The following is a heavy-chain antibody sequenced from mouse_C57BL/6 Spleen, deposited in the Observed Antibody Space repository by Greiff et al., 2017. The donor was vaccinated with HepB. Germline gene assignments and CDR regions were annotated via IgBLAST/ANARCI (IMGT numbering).Heavy chain of an antibody. J-gene: IGHJ2*01. Sequence: QVQLQQSGAELVRPGTSVKVSCKASGYAFTNYLIEWVKQRPGQGLEWIGVINPGSGGTNYNEKFKGKATLTADKSSSTAYMQLSSLTSEDSAVYFCAREDYYGSYFDYCGQGTTLTVSS. V-gene: IGHV1-54*01. CDR3: AREDYYGSYFDY. CDR1: GYAFTNYL. D-gene: IGHD1-1*01. CDR2: INPGSGGT.